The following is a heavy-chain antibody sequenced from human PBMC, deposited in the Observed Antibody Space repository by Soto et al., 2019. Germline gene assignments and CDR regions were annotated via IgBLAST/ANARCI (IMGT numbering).Heavy chain of an antibody. J-gene: IGHJ6*02. D-gene: IGHD6-13*01. Sequence: LGGSLRLSCAASGFTFSSYGMHWVRQAPGKGLEWVAVIWYDGSNKYYADSVKGRFTISRDNSKNTLYLQMNSLRAEDTAVYYCARRYSSSWYYGDYYYGMDVWGQGTTVTVSS. CDR2: IWYDGSNK. V-gene: IGHV3-33*01. CDR1: GFTFSSYG. CDR3: ARRYSSSWYYGDYYYGMDV.